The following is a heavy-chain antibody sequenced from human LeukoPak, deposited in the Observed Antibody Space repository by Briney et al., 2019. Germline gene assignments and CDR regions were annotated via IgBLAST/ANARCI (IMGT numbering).Heavy chain of an antibody. D-gene: IGHD2-15*01. Sequence: SGGSLRLSCAGSGFIFNSYWMSWVRQTPGKGLEWVANIMQDGSEKYYVDSVKGRFTISRDNAKNSLYLQMNSLRAEDTAMYYCARVCNGGSCRDYWGQGTLVTVSS. CDR1: GFIFNSYW. J-gene: IGHJ4*02. V-gene: IGHV3-7*01. CDR3: ARVCNGGSCRDY. CDR2: IMQDGSEK.